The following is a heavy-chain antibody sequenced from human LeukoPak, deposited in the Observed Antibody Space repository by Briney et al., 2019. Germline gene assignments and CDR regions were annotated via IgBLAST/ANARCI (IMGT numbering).Heavy chain of an antibody. D-gene: IGHD6-19*01. V-gene: IGHV3-21*01. CDR3: AKGRAVAGTFYFDY. Sequence: PGGSLRLSCAASGFTFSSYSMNWVRQAPGKGLEWVSSISSSSSYIYYADSVKGRFTISRDNAKNSLYLQMNILRAEDTAVYYCAKGRAVAGTFYFDYWGQGTLVTVSS. CDR1: GFTFSSYS. J-gene: IGHJ4*02. CDR2: ISSSSSYI.